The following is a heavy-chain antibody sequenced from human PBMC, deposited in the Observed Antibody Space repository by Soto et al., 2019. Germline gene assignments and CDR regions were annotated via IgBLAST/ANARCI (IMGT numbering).Heavy chain of an antibody. D-gene: IGHD2-15*01. CDR3: AVNDSLDY. Sequence: KPGGSLRLSCAASGFTFSNAWMIWVRQAPGKGLEWVGRIKRKSDGGTTDYAAPVKGRFTISRDDSANTLYLQMNSLKIEDTAVYFCAVNDSLDYWGQGALVTVSS. CDR1: GFTFSNAW. V-gene: IGHV3-15*01. CDR2: IKRKSDGGTT. J-gene: IGHJ4*02.